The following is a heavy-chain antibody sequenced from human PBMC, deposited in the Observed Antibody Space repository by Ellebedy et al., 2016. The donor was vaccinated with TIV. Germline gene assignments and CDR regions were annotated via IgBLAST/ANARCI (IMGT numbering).Heavy chain of an antibody. CDR3: ARERHVDRGDCQDY. CDR1: GFIFSTYG. V-gene: IGHV3-33*01. J-gene: IGHJ4*02. Sequence: GESLKISCEASGFIFSTYGMHWVRQAPGKGLEWVAFIWYDGGNKYYADSVKGRFTISRDNYKNTLSLQMNNLSAEDTAVYYCARERHVDRGDCQDYWGQGTLVTVSS. D-gene: IGHD2-21*02. CDR2: IWYDGGNK.